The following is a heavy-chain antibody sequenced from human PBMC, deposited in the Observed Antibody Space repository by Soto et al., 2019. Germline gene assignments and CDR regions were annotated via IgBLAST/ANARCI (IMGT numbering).Heavy chain of an antibody. Sequence: ASVKVSCKASGYTFTSYGISWVRQAPGQGLEWMGWISAYNGNTNYAQKHQGRVTMTTDTSTSTAYMEPRSLRSDDTAVYYCARGRLKWQLVRDFDYWGQGTLVTVSS. CDR2: ISAYNGNT. CDR3: ARGRLKWQLVRDFDY. V-gene: IGHV1-18*01. J-gene: IGHJ4*02. D-gene: IGHD6-6*01. CDR1: GYTFTSYG.